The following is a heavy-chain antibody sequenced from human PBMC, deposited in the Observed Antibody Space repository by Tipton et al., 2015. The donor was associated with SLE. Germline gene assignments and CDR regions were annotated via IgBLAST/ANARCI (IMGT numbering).Heavy chain of an antibody. CDR3: ARRGLTFNYYYYMDV. CDR2: MKPDGGER. V-gene: IGHV3-7*01. D-gene: IGHD1-20*01. Sequence: SLRLSCAASGFTFTTYWMTWVRQAPGKGLEWVANMKPDGGERYYVGSVKGRFTISRDNAKNSVFLQMNNLRADDTAVYYCARRGLTFNYYYYMDVWGKGTTVTVSS. J-gene: IGHJ6*03. CDR1: GFTFTTYW.